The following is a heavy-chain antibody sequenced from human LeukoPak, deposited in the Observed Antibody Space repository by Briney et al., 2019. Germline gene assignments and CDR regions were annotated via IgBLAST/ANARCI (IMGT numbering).Heavy chain of an antibody. CDR1: GFTFSSYA. D-gene: IGHD2-15*01. Sequence: GGSLRLSCAASGFTFSSYAMSWVRQAPGKGLEWVSVISGSGVGTYYADSVKGRFTISRNNSKNTLYLQMNSLRAEDTAVYYCAKGDGGSCYYYWGQGTLVTVSS. CDR2: ISGSGVGT. J-gene: IGHJ4*02. CDR3: AKGDGGSCYYY. V-gene: IGHV3-23*01.